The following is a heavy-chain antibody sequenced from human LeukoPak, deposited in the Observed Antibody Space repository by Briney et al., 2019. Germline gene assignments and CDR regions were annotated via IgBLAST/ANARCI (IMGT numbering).Heavy chain of an antibody. Sequence: GGSLRLSCAASGFTFSDNYMSWIRQAPGKGLEWVSYISSSGSIYYADSVKGRFTISRDNAKNSPYLQMNSLRAEDTAVYYCAKDPNFYYCMDVWGKGTTVTISS. CDR2: ISSSGSI. CDR1: GFTFSDNY. J-gene: IGHJ6*03. CDR3: AKDPNFYYCMDV. V-gene: IGHV3-11*04.